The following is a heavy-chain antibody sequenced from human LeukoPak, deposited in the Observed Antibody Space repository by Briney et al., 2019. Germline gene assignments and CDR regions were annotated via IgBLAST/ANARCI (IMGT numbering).Heavy chain of an antibody. V-gene: IGHV5-51*01. D-gene: IGHD2-15*01. CDR3: ARTAPLLPDVPSYYYGMDV. J-gene: IGHJ6*02. Sequence: GESLKISCKGSGYSFTSYWIAWVRQMPGKGLGWMGIIYPGDSDTRYSPSFQGQVTISADKSISTAYLQWSSLKASDTAMYYCARTAPLLPDVPSYYYGMDVWGQGTTVTVSS. CDR1: GYSFTSYW. CDR2: IYPGDSDT.